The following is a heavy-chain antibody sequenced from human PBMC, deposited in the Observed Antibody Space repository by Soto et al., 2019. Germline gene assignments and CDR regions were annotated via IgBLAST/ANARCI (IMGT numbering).Heavy chain of an antibody. V-gene: IGHV3-48*01. J-gene: IGHJ6*02. Sequence: EVQLVESGVGLVRPGGSLRLYCAASEFTFSGYSMNWVRQAPGKGLAWVSYISSSSGSIYYADSVKGRFTISRDNAKNSLYLQMNSLRAEDTAVYYCARVRCGGDCSRYYYGMDVWGQGTTVTVSS. CDR1: EFTFSGYS. CDR2: ISSSSGSI. CDR3: ARVRCGGDCSRYYYGMDV. D-gene: IGHD2-21*02.